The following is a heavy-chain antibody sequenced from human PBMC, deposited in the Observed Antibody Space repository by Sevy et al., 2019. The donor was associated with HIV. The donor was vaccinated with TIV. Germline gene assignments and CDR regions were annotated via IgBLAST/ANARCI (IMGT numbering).Heavy chain of an antibody. D-gene: IGHD6-19*01. CDR2: ISSVGSNK. J-gene: IGHJ4*02. CDR3: TRDAGYSIAWSPSDY. Sequence: WGSLRLSCAASGLTFSSHAMHWVRQAPGKGLEWVAVISSVGSNKYYADSVKGRFTISRDNPKNTLYLRMNSLGPEDTAVYYCTRDAGYSIAWSPSDYWGQGTLVTVSS. CDR1: GLTFSSHA. V-gene: IGHV3-30-3*01.